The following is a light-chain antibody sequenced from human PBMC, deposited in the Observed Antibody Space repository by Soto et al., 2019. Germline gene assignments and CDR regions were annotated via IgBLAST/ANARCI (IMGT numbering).Light chain of an antibody. Sequence: DIQMTQSPSSLSASVGDRVTITCRASQGISNSMAWYQQKPGKVPKLLIYAASTLQSGVPSRFSGSGSATYFTITISSLQPEDVATYYCQKYNSIPPTFGGGTEVDIK. V-gene: IGKV1-27*01. CDR1: QGISNS. J-gene: IGKJ4*01. CDR3: QKYNSIPPT. CDR2: AAS.